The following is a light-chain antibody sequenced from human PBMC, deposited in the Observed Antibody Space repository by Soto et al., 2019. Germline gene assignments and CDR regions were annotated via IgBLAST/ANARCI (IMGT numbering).Light chain of an antibody. CDR2: GVT. V-gene: IGLV2-14*01. CDR3: SSYTTSSTLE. CDR1: SSDIGANNY. J-gene: IGLJ2*01. Sequence: QSALTQPASVSGSPGQSITISCTGTSSDIGANNYVSWYQQHPGKTPKLMIYGVTNRPSGVSNRFSGSKSGSTASLTISGLQAEDEADYYCSSYTTSSTLEFGGGTKLTVL.